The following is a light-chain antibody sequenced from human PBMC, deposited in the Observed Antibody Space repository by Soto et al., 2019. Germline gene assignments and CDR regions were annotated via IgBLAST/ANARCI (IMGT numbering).Light chain of an antibody. CDR1: QSVSSN. V-gene: IGKV3-15*01. CDR3: QHYNNRCT. Sequence: EIVLTQSPATLSVSPGERVTLSCRASQSVSSNLAWYQQKPGQAPRLLIYGASTMATGIPARFSGSGSGTEFTPTISSLQSEDFAVYYRQHYNNRCTFGQGTKVEIK. J-gene: IGKJ1*01. CDR2: GAS.